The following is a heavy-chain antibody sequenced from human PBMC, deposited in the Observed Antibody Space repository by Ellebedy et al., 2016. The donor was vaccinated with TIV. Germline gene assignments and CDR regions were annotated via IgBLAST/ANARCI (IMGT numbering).Heavy chain of an antibody. V-gene: IGHV3-21*01. D-gene: IGHD3-10*01. CDR2: ISSSSSYI. Sequence: GESLKISCAASGFTFSSYSMNWVRQAPGKGLEWVSSISSSSSYIYYADSVKGRFTISRDNAKNSLYLQMNSLRAEDTAVYYCARDRREIITMVRMDVWGKGTTVTVSS. J-gene: IGHJ6*03. CDR1: GFTFSSYS. CDR3: ARDRREIITMVRMDV.